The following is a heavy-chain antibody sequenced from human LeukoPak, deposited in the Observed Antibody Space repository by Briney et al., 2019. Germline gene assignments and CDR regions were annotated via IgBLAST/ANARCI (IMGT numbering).Heavy chain of an antibody. CDR1: GGTFSSYA. CDR2: IIPIFGTA. J-gene: IGHJ4*02. CDR3: ARDREVLRYFDWLSTTDDY. V-gene: IGHV1-69*05. Sequence: ASVKVSCKASGGTFSSYAISWVRQAPGQGLEWMGGIIPIFGTANYAQKFQGRVTITTDESTSTAYMELSSLRSEDTAVYYCARDREVLRYFDWLSTTDDYWGQGTLVTVSS. D-gene: IGHD3-9*01.